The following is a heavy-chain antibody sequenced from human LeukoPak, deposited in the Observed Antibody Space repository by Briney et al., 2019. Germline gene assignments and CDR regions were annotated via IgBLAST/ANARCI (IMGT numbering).Heavy chain of an antibody. V-gene: IGHV3-23*01. CDR2: IFPSGGEI. CDR3: ATYRQVLLPFES. Sequence: GGSLRLSCAASGFTSSTFAMIWVRQPPGKGLEWVSSIFPSGGEIHYADSVRGRFTISRDNSKSTLSLQMNSLRAEDTAIYYCATYRQVLLPFESWGQGTLVTVSS. CDR1: GFTSSTFA. J-gene: IGHJ4*02. D-gene: IGHD2-8*02.